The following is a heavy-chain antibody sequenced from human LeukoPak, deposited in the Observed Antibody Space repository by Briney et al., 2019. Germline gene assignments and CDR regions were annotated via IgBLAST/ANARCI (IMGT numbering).Heavy chain of an antibody. J-gene: IGHJ4*02. Sequence: PGGSLRLSCAVSGFTFSSYGMHWVRQAPGKGLEWVAVISYDGSNKYYADSVKGRFTISRDNAKNSLYLQMNSLRDEDTAVYYCARDQPYRSPFDYWGQGTLVTVSS. CDR1: GFTFSSYG. D-gene: IGHD4-11*01. CDR3: ARDQPYRSPFDY. CDR2: ISYDGSNK. V-gene: IGHV3-30*03.